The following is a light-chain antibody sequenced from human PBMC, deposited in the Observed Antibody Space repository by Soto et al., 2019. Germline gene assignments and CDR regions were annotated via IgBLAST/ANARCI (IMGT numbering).Light chain of an antibody. Sequence: EIVLTQSLATLSLSPCERATLSCRASQSVSSSLAWYQQKPGQAPRLLIYDASNRATGIPARFSGSGSGTDFTLTISSLEPEDFAVYYCQQRTKWRTFGQGTRLEIK. V-gene: IGKV3-11*01. J-gene: IGKJ5*01. CDR2: DAS. CDR1: QSVSSS. CDR3: QQRTKWRT.